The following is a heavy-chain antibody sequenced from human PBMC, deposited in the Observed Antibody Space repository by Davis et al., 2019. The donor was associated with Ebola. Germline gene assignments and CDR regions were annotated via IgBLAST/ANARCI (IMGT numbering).Heavy chain of an antibody. CDR2: ISSSSSTI. D-gene: IGHD6-19*01. V-gene: IGHV3-48*01. CDR1: GFTFSSYS. J-gene: IGHJ5*02. Sequence: GGSLRLSCAASGFTFSSYSMNWVRQAPGKGLEWVSYISSSSSTIYYADSVKGRFTISRDNSKNTLYLQMNSLRAEDTAVYYCARPSGSGWYGWGDWFDPWGQGTLVTVSS. CDR3: ARPSGSGWYGWGDWFDP.